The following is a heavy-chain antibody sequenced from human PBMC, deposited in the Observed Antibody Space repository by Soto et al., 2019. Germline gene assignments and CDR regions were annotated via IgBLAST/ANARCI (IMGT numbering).Heavy chain of an antibody. J-gene: IGHJ4*02. CDR2: ISWNSGNI. Sequence: EVQLEESGGALVQPGRSLRLSCAASGFTFDDYAMYWVRQVLGKGLEWVSSISWNSGNIGYVDSVKGRFTTSRDNAEKSLYLQMNSLRPEDTALYYCVRSKGGYSYGTPFDYWGKGTLVTVSS. V-gene: IGHV3-9*01. D-gene: IGHD5-18*01. CDR3: VRSKGGYSYGTPFDY. CDR1: GFTFDDYA.